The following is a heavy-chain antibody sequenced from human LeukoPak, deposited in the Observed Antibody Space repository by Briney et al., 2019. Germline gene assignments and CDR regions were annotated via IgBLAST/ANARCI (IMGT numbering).Heavy chain of an antibody. J-gene: IGHJ4*02. Sequence: GASVKVSCKASGYTFTSYAMNWVRQAPGQGLEWMGWINTNTGNPTYAQCFTGRFVFSLDTSVSTAYLQISSLKAEDTAVYYCARASLPYSGYDWGDLDYWGQGTLVTVSS. CDR2: INTNTGNP. D-gene: IGHD5-12*01. CDR1: GYTFTSYA. CDR3: ARASLPYSGYDWGDLDY. V-gene: IGHV7-4-1*02.